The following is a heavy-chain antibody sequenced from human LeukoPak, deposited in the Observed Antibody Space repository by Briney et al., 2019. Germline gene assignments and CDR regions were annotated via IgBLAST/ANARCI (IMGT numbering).Heavy chain of an antibody. CDR3: ARGNFYSGSGSSPLDY. Sequence: GGSLRLSCAASGFTFNNYWMHWVRQVPGKGLVWVSRINSDGSRTNYVDSAKGRFTISRDNAKNTLFLQMNSLGAEDSAVYYCARGNFYSGSGSSPLDYWGQGTLVTVSS. CDR1: GFTFNNYW. V-gene: IGHV3-74*01. CDR2: INSDGSRT. J-gene: IGHJ4*02. D-gene: IGHD3-10*01.